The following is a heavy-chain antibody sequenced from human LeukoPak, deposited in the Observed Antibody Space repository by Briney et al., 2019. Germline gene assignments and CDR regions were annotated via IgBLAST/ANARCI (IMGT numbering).Heavy chain of an antibody. CDR1: GFAFSRYS. CDR3: ARWAGDSGTYRLDY. D-gene: IGHD3-10*01. V-gene: IGHV3-7*01. J-gene: IGHJ4*02. Sequence: GGSLRLSCAASGFAFSRYSMNWVRQAPGKGLEWVADIQGDGNNKFYVDSVKGRFAISRDNNKNSLFLQMSSLTVEDTAIYYCARWAGDSGTYRLDYWGQGTLVTVSS. CDR2: IQGDGNNK.